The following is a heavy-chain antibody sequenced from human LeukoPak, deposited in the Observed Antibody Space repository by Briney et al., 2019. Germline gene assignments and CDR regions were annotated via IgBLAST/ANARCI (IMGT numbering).Heavy chain of an antibody. Sequence: PGGSLRLSCAASGFSVSSTYLTWVRQAPGKELEWLSVLYSNGIISYADSVKGRFTISRDSSENAVYLQMDNLRPEDTALNFCARGKLYSYETTSYYGPFDCWGQGTLVTVSS. CDR1: GFSVSSTY. CDR3: ARGKLYSYETTSYYGPFDC. J-gene: IGHJ4*02. V-gene: IGHV3-53*01. CDR2: LYSNGII. D-gene: IGHD3-22*01.